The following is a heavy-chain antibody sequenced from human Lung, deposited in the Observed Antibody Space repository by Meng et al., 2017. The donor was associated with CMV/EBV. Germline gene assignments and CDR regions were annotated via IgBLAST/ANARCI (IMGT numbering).Heavy chain of an antibody. D-gene: IGHD4-17*01. V-gene: IGHV3-7*01. J-gene: IGHJ4*02. CDR2: IKQDGSEK. CDR3: ARNPVTNRRGSHFDC. Sequence: GESXKISXAASGFTFSSYWMSWVRQAPGKGLEWVANIKQDGSEKYYVDSVRGRFTISRDNAKSSLYLQMNGLRAEDTAVYYCARNPVTNRRGSHFDCWGQGTXVTVSS. CDR1: GFTFSSYW.